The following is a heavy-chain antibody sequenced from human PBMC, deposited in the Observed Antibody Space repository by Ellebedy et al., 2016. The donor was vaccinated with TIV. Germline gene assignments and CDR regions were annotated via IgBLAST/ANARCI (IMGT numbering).Heavy chain of an antibody. J-gene: IGHJ4*01. V-gene: IGHV4-39*07. Sequence: SETLSLTXTVSGGSFSTDGYFWGWSRQSPEKGLEWIGSVYHIGSTAYKPSLQSRVTILIDTSKNQFSLKLSSVTAADTALYYCTRDRGDYEIDHWGQGTLVTVSS. CDR3: TRDRGDYEIDH. CDR2: VYHIGST. D-gene: IGHD2-21*02. CDR1: GGSFSTDGYF.